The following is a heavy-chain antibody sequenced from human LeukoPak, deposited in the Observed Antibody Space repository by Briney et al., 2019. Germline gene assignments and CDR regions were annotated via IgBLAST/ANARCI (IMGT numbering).Heavy chain of an antibody. J-gene: IGHJ4*02. CDR2: IYYSGST. Sequence: PSETLSLTCTVSGGSISSSSYYWGWIRQPPGKGLEWIGSIYYSGSTYYNPSLKSRVTISVDTSKNQFSLNLSSVTAADTAVYYCARARQYLLDCWGQGTLVTVSS. CDR3: ARARQYLLDC. CDR1: GGSISSSSYY. D-gene: IGHD2/OR15-2a*01. V-gene: IGHV4-39*07.